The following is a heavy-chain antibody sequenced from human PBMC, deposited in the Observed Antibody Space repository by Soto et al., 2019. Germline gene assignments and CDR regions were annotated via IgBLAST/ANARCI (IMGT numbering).Heavy chain of an antibody. J-gene: IGHJ5*02. CDR1: GYSFTSYW. CDR2: IYPGDSDT. V-gene: IGHV5-51*01. D-gene: IGHD2-15*01. CDR3: ARINAHCSGGSCFPSWFDP. Sequence: PGESLKISCKVSGYSFTSYWIGWVRKMPGKGLEWMGIIYPGDSDTRYSPSFQGQVTISADKSISTAYLQWSSLKASDTAMYYCARINAHCSGGSCFPSWFDPWGQGTLVTVSS.